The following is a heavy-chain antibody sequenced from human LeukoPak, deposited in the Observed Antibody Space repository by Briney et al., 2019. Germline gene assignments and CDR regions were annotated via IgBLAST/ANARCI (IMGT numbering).Heavy chain of an antibody. Sequence: GASVKVSCKASGYTFTGYYMHWVRQAPGQGLEWMGWINPNSGDTNCAQKFQGRVTMARDTSISTAYMELSRLRSDDTDVYYCARDDSSGYYSLDYWGQGTLVTVSS. D-gene: IGHD3-22*01. CDR3: ARDDSSGYYSLDY. CDR1: GYTFTGYY. J-gene: IGHJ4*02. V-gene: IGHV1-2*02. CDR2: INPNSGDT.